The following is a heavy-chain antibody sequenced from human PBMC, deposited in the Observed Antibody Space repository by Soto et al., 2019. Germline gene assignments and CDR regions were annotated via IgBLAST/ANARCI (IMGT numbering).Heavy chain of an antibody. CDR1: GGSISSYY. CDR2: IYYSGST. V-gene: IGHV4-59*01. Sequence: PSETLSLTCTVSGGSISSYYWSWIRQPPGKGLEWIGYIYYSGSTNYNPSLKIRVTISVDTSKNQFSLKLSSVTAADTAVYYCARAIMDSRRGSSFDYWGQGTLVTVSS. D-gene: IGHD1-26*01. J-gene: IGHJ4*02. CDR3: ARAIMDSRRGSSFDY.